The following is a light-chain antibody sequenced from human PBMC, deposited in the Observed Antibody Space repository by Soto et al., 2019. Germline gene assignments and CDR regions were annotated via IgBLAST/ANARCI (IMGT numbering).Light chain of an antibody. Sequence: DIQMTQSPSTLSASVGDRVTITCRASQSISSWLAWYQQKPGKAPKLLIYDASSLESGVPSRFSGSGSGTEFTLTISSLQPVDFATYYCQQYNSYPWTFGQGTKVDIK. CDR1: QSISSW. CDR3: QQYNSYPWT. V-gene: IGKV1-5*01. J-gene: IGKJ1*01. CDR2: DAS.